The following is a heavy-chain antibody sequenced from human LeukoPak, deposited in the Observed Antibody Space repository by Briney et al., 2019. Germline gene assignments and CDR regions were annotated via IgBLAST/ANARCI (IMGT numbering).Heavy chain of an antibody. V-gene: IGHV4-31*03. CDR3: ARDRCSSTSCRNWFDP. CDR1: GGSISSGGYY. D-gene: IGHD2-2*01. J-gene: IGHJ5*02. CDR2: IYYSGST. Sequence: SQTLSLTCTVSGGSISSGGYYWSWIPQHPGKGLGWIVYIYYSGSTYYNLSLTSRVTISVDTSKNQFSLKPSSVTAADTAVYYCARDRCSSTSCRNWFDPWGQGTLVTVSS.